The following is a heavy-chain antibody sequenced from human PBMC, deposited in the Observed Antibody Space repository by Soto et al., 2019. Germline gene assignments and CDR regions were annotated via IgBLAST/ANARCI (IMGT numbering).Heavy chain of an antibody. CDR1: GFTLSAYS. D-gene: IGHD6-19*01. V-gene: IGHV3-30-3*01. CDR2: ISYHGSDK. Sequence: PGGSLRLSCAASGFTLSAYSMHWVRQAPGEGLEWVAVISYHGSDKYYADSVKGRFTISRDNSKNTLYLQMNSLRAEDTAVYYCVRDQYTTGWYWFDPWGQGTLVTVSS. J-gene: IGHJ5*02. CDR3: VRDQYTTGWYWFDP.